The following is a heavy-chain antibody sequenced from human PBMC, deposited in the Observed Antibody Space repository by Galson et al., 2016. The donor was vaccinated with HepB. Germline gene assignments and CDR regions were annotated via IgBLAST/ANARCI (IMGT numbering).Heavy chain of an antibody. Sequence: SLRLSCAASGFTFSSYAMNWVRQPPGKGLEWVSSISGSGGTTYYADSLKGRFTNSRDNSKSTLYLQMNSLRAENTAVYYCAKGAYSLPENFQHWGQGTLVTVSS. J-gene: IGHJ1*01. CDR2: ISGSGGTT. CDR3: AKGAYSLPENFQH. D-gene: IGHD2-15*01. CDR1: GFTFSSYA. V-gene: IGHV3-23*01.